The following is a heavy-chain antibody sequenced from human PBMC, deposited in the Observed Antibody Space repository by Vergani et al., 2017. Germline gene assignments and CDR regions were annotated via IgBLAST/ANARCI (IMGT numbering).Heavy chain of an antibody. CDR1: GFTFSSYS. J-gene: IGHJ4*02. Sequence: EVQLVESGGGLVKPGGSLRLSCAASGFTFSSYSMNWVRQAPGKGLEWVSSISSSSSYIYYADSVKGRFTISRDNAKNSLYLQMNSLRAEDTAVYYCALTLGYCSGGSCRDYWGQGTLVTVSS. V-gene: IGHV3-21*01. CDR3: ALTLGYCSGGSCRDY. D-gene: IGHD2-15*01. CDR2: ISSSSSYI.